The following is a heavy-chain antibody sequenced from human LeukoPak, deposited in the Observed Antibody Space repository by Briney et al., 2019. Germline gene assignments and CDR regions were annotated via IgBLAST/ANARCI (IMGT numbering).Heavy chain of an antibody. CDR3: ARGGWYNWNYGHNWFDP. D-gene: IGHD1-7*01. CDR1: GYSFTSYW. V-gene: IGHV5-51*01. J-gene: IGHJ5*02. CDR2: IYPGDSDT. Sequence: GESLKISCKGSGYSFTSYWIGWVRQMPGKGLEWMGIIYPGDSDTRYRPSFQGQVTISADKSISTAYLQWSSLKASDTAMYYCARGGWYNWNYGHNWFDPWGQGTLVTVSS.